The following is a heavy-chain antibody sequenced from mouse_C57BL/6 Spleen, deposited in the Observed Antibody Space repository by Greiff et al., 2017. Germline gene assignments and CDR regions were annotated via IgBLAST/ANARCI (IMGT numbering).Heavy chain of an antibody. D-gene: IGHD1-1*01. V-gene: IGHV1-52*01. Sequence: VQLQQPGAELVRPGSSVKLSCKASGYTFTSYWMHWVKQRPIQGLEWIGNIDPSDSETHYNQKFKDKATLTVDKSSSTAYMQHSSLTSDDSSVYYCARWGCYGSSPYWYFDVWGTGTTVTVSS. CDR1: GYTFTSYW. CDR2: IDPSDSET. CDR3: ARWGCYGSSPYWYFDV. J-gene: IGHJ1*03.